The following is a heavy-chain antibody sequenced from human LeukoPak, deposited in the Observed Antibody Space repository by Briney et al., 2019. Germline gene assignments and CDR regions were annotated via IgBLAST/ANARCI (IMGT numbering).Heavy chain of an antibody. CDR2: IYTSGST. CDR1: GGSISSYY. V-gene: IGHV4-4*07. Sequence: PSGTLSLTCTVSGGSISSYYWSWIRQPAGKGLEWIGRIYTSGSTNYNPSLKSRVTMSVDTSKNQFSLKLSSVTAADTAVYYCARGGSVFGVVTPPAFDIWGQGTMVTVSS. D-gene: IGHD3-3*01. J-gene: IGHJ3*02. CDR3: ARGGSVFGVVTPPAFDI.